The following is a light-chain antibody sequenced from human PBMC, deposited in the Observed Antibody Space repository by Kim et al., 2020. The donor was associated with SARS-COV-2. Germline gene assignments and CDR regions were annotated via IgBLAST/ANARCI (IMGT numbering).Light chain of an antibody. CDR1: HSINAF. CDR2: RAS. J-gene: IGKJ1*01. V-gene: IGKV1-5*03. Sequence: VGDRVTITCRASHSINAFLAWYQQKPGKAPKLLIYRASTLQSGVPSRFSGSGSGTEFTLTISSLQPDDSATYYCQQYNSYSQTWTFGQGTKVDIK. CDR3: QQYNSYSQTWT.